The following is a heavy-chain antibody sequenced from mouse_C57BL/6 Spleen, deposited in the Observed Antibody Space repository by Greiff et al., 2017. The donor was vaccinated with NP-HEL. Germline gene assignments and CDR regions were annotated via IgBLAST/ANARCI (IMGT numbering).Heavy chain of an antibody. CDR1: GYTFTSYW. D-gene: IGHD2-3*01. J-gene: IGHJ2*01. V-gene: IGHV1-59*01. CDR2: IDPSDSYT. Sequence: QVQLKQPGAELVRPGTSVKLSCKASGYTFTSYWMHWVKQRPGQGLEWIGVIDPSDSYTNYNQKFKGKATLTVDTSSSTAYMQLSSLTSEDSAVYYCARISMILTGYYWGQGTTLTVSS. CDR3: ARISMILTGYY.